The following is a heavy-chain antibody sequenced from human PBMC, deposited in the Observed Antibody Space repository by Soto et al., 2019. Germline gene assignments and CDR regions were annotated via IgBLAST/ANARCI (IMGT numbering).Heavy chain of an antibody. J-gene: IGHJ6*02. Sequence: QVQLQESGPGLVKPSQTLSLTCTVSGGSISSGGYYWSWIRQHPGKGLEWIGYIYYSGSTYYNPSLTRRVTLSLDSSKNQFSLKLRSVTAADTAGYYCARDMVVPAATTYYSYGMDVWGQLTTVTVCS. CDR1: GGSISSGGYY. CDR2: IYYSGST. V-gene: IGHV4-31*03. D-gene: IGHD2-2*01. CDR3: ARDMVVPAATTYYSYGMDV.